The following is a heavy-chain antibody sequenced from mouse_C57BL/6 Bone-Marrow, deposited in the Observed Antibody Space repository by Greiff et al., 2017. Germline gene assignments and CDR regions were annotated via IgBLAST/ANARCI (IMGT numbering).Heavy chain of an antibody. CDR3: ARPPYCGSSDWYFDV. CDR1: GFTFTDYH. Sequence: EVKLEESGGGLVQPGGSLSLSCAASGFTFTDYHMSWVRQPPGKALVWLGFIRNKANGYTTEYSASVKGRFTISRDNSQSILYLQMNALRAEDSATYYCARPPYCGSSDWYFDVWGTGTTVTVSS. D-gene: IGHD1-1*01. CDR2: IRNKANGYTT. J-gene: IGHJ1*03. V-gene: IGHV7-3*01.